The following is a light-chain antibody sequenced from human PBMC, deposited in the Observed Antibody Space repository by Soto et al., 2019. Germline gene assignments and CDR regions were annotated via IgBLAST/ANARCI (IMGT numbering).Light chain of an antibody. CDR1: QSISSW. CDR3: QQYNSYSTWT. V-gene: IGKV1-5*01. Sequence: DIQMTQSPSTLSASVGDRVTITCRASQSISSWFAWYQQKPGKAPKLLIYDASSLESGGPSRFSGSRSGTEVTLTNSSLQPDDFATYYCQQYNSYSTWTFGQGTKVEIK. CDR2: DAS. J-gene: IGKJ1*01.